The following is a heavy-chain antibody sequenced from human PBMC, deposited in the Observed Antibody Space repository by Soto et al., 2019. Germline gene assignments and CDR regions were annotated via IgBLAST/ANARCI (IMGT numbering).Heavy chain of an antibody. CDR1: GYTFTSYV. CDR2: ISAYNGNT. D-gene: IGHD6-13*01. V-gene: IGHV1-18*01. CDR3: ARLYSSSWYDY. Sequence: SVKVSCKASGYTFTSYVISWVRHAPGQGLEWMGWISAYNGNTNYAQKLQGRVTMTTDTSTSTAYMELRSLRSDDTAMYYCARLYSSSWYDYWGQGTLVTVSS. J-gene: IGHJ4*02.